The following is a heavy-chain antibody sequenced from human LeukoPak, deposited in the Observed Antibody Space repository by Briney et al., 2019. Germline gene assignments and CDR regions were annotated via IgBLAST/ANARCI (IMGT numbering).Heavy chain of an antibody. CDR2: IYHSGST. CDR1: GGSISSSNR. V-gene: IGHV4-4*02. J-gene: IGHJ4*02. CDR3: ARYDRSGYSLEL. D-gene: IGHD3-22*01. Sequence: NPSETLSLTCAVSGGSISSSNRWSWVRQPPGKGLEWIGEIYHSGSTNYNPSLESRVTISVDKSKNQFSLKLSSVTAADTAVYYCARYDRSGYSLELWGPGTLVTVSS.